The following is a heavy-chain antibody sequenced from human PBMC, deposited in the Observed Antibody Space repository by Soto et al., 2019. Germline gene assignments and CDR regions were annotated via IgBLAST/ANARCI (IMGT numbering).Heavy chain of an antibody. CDR1: GFTFSSYG. J-gene: IGHJ4*02. Sequence: GGSLRLSCAASGFTFSSYGMHWVRQAPGKGLEWVAVISYDGSNKYYADSVKGRFTISRDNSKNTLYLQMNSLRAEDTAVYYCAKDTRDYGSGSFHATTDYWGQGTLVTVSS. D-gene: IGHD3-10*01. CDR3: AKDTRDYGSGSFHATTDY. CDR2: ISYDGSNK. V-gene: IGHV3-30*18.